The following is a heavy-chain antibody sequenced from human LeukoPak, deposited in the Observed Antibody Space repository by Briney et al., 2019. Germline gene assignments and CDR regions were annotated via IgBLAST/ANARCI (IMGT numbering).Heavy chain of an antibody. CDR3: TTGTEYYGDSSFDY. J-gene: IGHJ4*02. CDR2: IKSKTDGGTT. V-gene: IGHV3-15*01. D-gene: IGHD4-17*01. Sequence: PGGSLRLSCAASGFTFSNAWMSWVRQAPGKGLEWVGRIKSKTDGGTTDYAAPVKGRFTISRDDSKNTLYLQMNSLKTEDTAVYYGTTGTEYYGDSSFDYWGQGTLVTVSS. CDR1: GFTFSNAW.